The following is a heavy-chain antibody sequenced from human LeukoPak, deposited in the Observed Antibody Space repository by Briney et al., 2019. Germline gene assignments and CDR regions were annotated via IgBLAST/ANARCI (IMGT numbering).Heavy chain of an antibody. CDR1: VGSISSSNW. D-gene: IGHD2-2*02. J-gene: IGHJ3*02. CDR2: IYHSGST. V-gene: IGHV4-4*02. CDR3: ARVGRYWSSTSCYTPLGRKKNAFDI. Sequence: SDTLSLTCALSVGSISSSNWWSWVRQPPGKGLEWIGEIYHSGSTNYNPSLKSRVTISVDKSKHQFSLKLSSVTAADTAVYYCARVGRYWSSTSCYTPLGRKKNAFDIWGQGTMVTVSS.